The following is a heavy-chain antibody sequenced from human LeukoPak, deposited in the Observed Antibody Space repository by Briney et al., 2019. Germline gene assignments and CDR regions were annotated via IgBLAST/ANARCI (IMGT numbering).Heavy chain of an antibody. CDR3: ARDVVSGTWAFDY. Sequence: PSETLSLTCNVSGYSLSSGYYWGWIRQPPGKGLEWIGSAYHSGIFYYNPSLASRVTISLDTSKNQFSLKLSSVTAADTALYYCARDVVSGTWAFDYWGQGTLVTVSS. CDR2: AYHSGIF. D-gene: IGHD2-15*01. J-gene: IGHJ4*02. V-gene: IGHV4-38-2*02. CDR1: GYSLSSGYY.